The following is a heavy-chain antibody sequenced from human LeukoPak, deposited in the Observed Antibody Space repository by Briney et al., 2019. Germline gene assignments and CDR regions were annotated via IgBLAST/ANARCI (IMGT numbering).Heavy chain of an antibody. CDR2: IWYDGSNK. D-gene: IGHD6-13*01. J-gene: IGHJ6*03. CDR3: AGERGYSSLKGHYYYYMDV. Sequence: QAGGSLRLSCAASGFTFSSYGMHWVRQAPGKGLEWVAVIWYDGSNKYYADSVKGRFTISRDNSKNTLYPQMNSLRAEDAAVYYCAGERGYSSLKGHYYYYMDVWGKGTTVTVSS. CDR1: GFTFSSYG. V-gene: IGHV3-33*01.